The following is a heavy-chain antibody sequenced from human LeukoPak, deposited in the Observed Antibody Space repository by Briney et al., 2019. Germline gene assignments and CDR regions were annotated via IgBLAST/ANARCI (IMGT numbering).Heavy chain of an antibody. Sequence: GGSLRLSCAASGFTFSSHSMNWVRQAPGKGLEWVSSISSSSSYIYYADSVKGRFTISRDNAKNSLYLQMNSLRAEDTAVYYCAFSSGWHRGDIWGQGTMVTVSS. CDR2: ISSSSSYI. CDR3: AFSSGWHRGDI. J-gene: IGHJ3*02. V-gene: IGHV3-21*01. D-gene: IGHD6-19*01. CDR1: GFTFSSHS.